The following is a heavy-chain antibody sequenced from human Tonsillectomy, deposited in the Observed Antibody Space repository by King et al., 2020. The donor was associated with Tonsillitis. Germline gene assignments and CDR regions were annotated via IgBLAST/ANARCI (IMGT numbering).Heavy chain of an antibody. CDR1: GYTFTSYG. J-gene: IGHJ4*02. Sequence: QLVQSGAEVKKPGASVKVSCKASGYTFTSYGIRWVRQAPGQGLEWMGWISAYNGNTNYAQKLQGRVTMTTDTSTSTAYMELRSLRSDDTAVYYCASSGYYDSSGYYGYWGQGTLVTVSS. CDR3: ASSGYYDSSGYYGY. V-gene: IGHV1-18*01. CDR2: ISAYNGNT. D-gene: IGHD3-22*01.